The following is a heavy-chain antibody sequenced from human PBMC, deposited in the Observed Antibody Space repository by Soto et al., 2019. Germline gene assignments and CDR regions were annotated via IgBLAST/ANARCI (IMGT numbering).Heavy chain of an antibody. CDR2: ISYDGSNK. J-gene: IGHJ4*02. CDR1: GFTFSSYG. Sequence: LRLSCAASGFTFSSYGMHWVRQAPGKGRAGVAVISYDGSNKYYADSVKGRFTISRDNSKNTLYLQMNSLRAEDTAVYYCAKDGLVGATGDFDYWGQGTLVTVSS. CDR3: AKDGLVGATGDFDY. V-gene: IGHV3-30*18. D-gene: IGHD1-26*01.